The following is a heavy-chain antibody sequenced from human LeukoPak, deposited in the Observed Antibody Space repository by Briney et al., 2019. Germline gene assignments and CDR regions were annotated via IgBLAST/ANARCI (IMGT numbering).Heavy chain of an antibody. D-gene: IGHD6-6*01. J-gene: IGHJ4*02. V-gene: IGHV3-23*01. CDR2: ISGSGAGT. Sequence: GGSLRPSCSASGFTFSSDAMSWVRQAPGKGLEWVAAISGSGAGTHYADSVKGRFTISRDTSKNTLYLQMNSLRADDTAVYYCVTSSSYYWGQGTLVTVSS. CDR3: VTSSSYY. CDR1: GFTFSSDA.